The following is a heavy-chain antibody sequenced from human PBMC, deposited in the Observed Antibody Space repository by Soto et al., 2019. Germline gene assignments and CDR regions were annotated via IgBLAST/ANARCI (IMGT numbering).Heavy chain of an antibody. CDR2: IWYDGSNK. CDR3: VRGTGITFGGATRLPHYYYGMDV. CDR1: GFTFSSYG. D-gene: IGHD3-16*01. J-gene: IGHJ6*02. V-gene: IGHV3-33*01. Sequence: GGSLRLSCAASGFTFSSYGMHWVRQAPGKGLEWVAVIWYDGSNKYYADSVKGRFTISRDNSKNTLYLQMNSLRAEDTAVYYCVRGTGITFGGATRLPHYYYGMDVWGQGPTVTASS.